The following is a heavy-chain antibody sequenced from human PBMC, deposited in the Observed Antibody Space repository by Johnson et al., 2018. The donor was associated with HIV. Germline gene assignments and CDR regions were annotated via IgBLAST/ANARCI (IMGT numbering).Heavy chain of an antibody. CDR2: ISYDGSNK. V-gene: IGHV3-30*03. Sequence: VQLVESGGGVVQPGRSLRLSCAASGFTFSSYGMHWVRQAPGKGLEWVAIISYDGSNKYYADSVKGRFTISRDNSKNTVYLQMNSLRDEDTAVYYCAVWELGLGIDFDIWGQGTMVTVSS. J-gene: IGHJ3*02. D-gene: IGHD1-26*01. CDR1: GFTFSSYG. CDR3: AVWELGLGIDFDI.